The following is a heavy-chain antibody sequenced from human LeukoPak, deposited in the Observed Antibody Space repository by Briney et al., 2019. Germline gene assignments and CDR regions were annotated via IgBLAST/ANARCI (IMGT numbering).Heavy chain of an antibody. CDR1: GGSISSSSYY. CDR3: ARDRYYYDSSAGYFDY. CDR2: IHTSGST. J-gene: IGHJ4*02. D-gene: IGHD3-22*01. Sequence: SETLSLTCTVSGGSISSSSYYWSWIRQPAGKGLEWIGRIHTSGSTNYSPSLKSRVTMSVDTSKNQFSLKLSSVTAADTAVYYCARDRYYYDSSAGYFDYWGQGTLVTVSS. V-gene: IGHV4-61*02.